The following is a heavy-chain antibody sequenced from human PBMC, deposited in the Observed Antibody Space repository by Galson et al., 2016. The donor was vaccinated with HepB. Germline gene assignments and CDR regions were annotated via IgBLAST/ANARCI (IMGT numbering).Heavy chain of an antibody. D-gene: IGHD2-21*01. Sequence: QSGAEVKKPGEALKISCKGSGYSYTSYWIGWVRQMPGKGLEWMGSIHPGDSDTRYSPSFQGQVTLSADKSINTAYLQWSSLKASDTAMYYCATEDVVVNSWGQGTLVIVTS. CDR2: IHPGDSDT. CDR3: ATEDVVVNS. CDR1: GYSYTSYW. J-gene: IGHJ5*02. V-gene: IGHV5-51*01.